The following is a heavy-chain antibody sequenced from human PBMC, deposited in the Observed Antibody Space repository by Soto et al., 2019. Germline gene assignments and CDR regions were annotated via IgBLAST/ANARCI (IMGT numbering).Heavy chain of an antibody. CDR2: INDSGGT. CDR3: ANRITVFGLLIPPFDP. V-gene: IGHV4-34*01. J-gene: IGHJ5*02. Sequence: PSETLSLTCAVYGGSFNGYYWNWIRQPPGKGLEWIWEINDSGGTHYNPSLKSRVTMSVDTSKNQFSLRMSSVTAADTAIYYCANRITVFGLLIPPFDPWGQGTLVTVSS. D-gene: IGHD3-3*01. CDR1: GGSFNGYY.